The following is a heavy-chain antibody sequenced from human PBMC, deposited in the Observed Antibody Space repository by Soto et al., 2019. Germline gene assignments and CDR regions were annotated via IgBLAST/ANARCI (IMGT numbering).Heavy chain of an antibody. Sequence: SETLSLTCTVSGGSISSGGYCWSWIRQHPGKGLEWIGYINYSGSTYYNPSLKSRVTISVDTSKNQFSLKLSSVTAADTAVYYCARGHPAVAGKVFDYWGQGTLVTVSS. D-gene: IGHD6-19*01. CDR2: INYSGST. CDR3: ARGHPAVAGKVFDY. CDR1: GGSISSGGYC. V-gene: IGHV4-31*03. J-gene: IGHJ4*02.